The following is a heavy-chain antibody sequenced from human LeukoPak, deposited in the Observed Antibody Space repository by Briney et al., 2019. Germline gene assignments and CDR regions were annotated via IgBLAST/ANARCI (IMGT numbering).Heavy chain of an antibody. CDR2: INPNSGGT. Sequence: ASVKVSCKASGYTFTGYYMHWVRQAPGQGLEWMGWINPNSGGTNYAQKFQGRVTMTRNTSISTAYMELSRLRSDDTAVYYCARDITTFGAWGFDYWGQGTLVTVSS. D-gene: IGHD3-3*01. J-gene: IGHJ4*02. CDR1: GYTFTGYY. CDR3: ARDITTFGAWGFDY. V-gene: IGHV1-2*02.